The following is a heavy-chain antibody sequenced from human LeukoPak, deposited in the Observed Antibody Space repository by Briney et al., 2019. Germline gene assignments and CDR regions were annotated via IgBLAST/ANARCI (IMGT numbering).Heavy chain of an antibody. CDR3: ARNTYSGSPS. J-gene: IGHJ5*02. V-gene: IGHV1-69*05. CDR1: GGTFSSYA. D-gene: IGHD1-26*01. Sequence: SVKVSCKASGGTFSSYAISWGRQAPGQGLEWMGGIIPIFGTANYAQKFQGRVTITTDESTSTAYMELSSLRSEDTAVYYCARNTYSGSPSWGQGTLVTVSS. CDR2: IIPIFGTA.